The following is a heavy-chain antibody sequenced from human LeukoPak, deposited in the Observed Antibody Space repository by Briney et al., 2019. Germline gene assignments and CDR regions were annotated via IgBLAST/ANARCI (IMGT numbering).Heavy chain of an antibody. CDR1: GYTFTSYA. Sequence: ASVKVSCKASGYTFTSYAFRWVRQAPGQGLEWMGWISAYNGNTNYAQNLQGRVTMTTDTSTSTAYMELRSLRSDDTAVYYCARDQQQLVFDPWGQGTLVTVSS. V-gene: IGHV1-18*01. D-gene: IGHD6-13*01. CDR2: ISAYNGNT. J-gene: IGHJ5*02. CDR3: ARDQQQLVFDP.